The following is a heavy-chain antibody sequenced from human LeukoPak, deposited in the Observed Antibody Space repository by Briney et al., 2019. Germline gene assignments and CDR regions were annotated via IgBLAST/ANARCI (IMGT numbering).Heavy chain of an antibody. D-gene: IGHD6-19*01. CDR1: GFTFSSYD. Sequence: GGSLRLSCAASGFTFSSYDMSWVRQAPGKGLEWVSGISASGGSTHYADSVKGRFTISRDNSKNTLYLQMNSLRAEDTAVYFCAKDSPRSSGWYYSHYWGQGTLVTVSS. CDR3: AKDSPRSSGWYYSHY. V-gene: IGHV3-23*01. J-gene: IGHJ4*02. CDR2: ISASGGST.